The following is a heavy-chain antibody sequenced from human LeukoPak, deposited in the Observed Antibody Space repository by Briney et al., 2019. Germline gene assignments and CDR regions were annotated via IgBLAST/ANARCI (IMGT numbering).Heavy chain of an antibody. CDR3: ARDLSVNAFDI. J-gene: IGHJ3*02. D-gene: IGHD2/OR15-2a*01. CDR2: MHGSGSP. CDR1: GASVRSDH. Sequence: SETLSLTCTVSGASVRSDHWNWIGQSPGKGLEWIAYMHGSGSPNYNPSLASRLTLSVDATENLLSLKLTSVTAADTAVYFCARDLSVNAFDIWGQGTLVTVSS. V-gene: IGHV4-59*02.